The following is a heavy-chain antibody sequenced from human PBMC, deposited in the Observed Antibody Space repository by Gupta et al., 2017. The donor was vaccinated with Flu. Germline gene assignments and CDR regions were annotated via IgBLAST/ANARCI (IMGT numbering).Heavy chain of an antibody. Sequence: QLQLQESGPGLVKPSEPLSLTCTVSGGSISSSSYYWGWIRQPPGKGLEWIGSIYYSGSTYYNPSLKSRDTISLDTSKNQFSLKLSSVTAADTAVYYCAIEGMWVGDYYYGMDVWGQGTTVTVS. CDR3: AIEGMWVGDYYYGMDV. J-gene: IGHJ6*02. CDR1: GGSISSSSYY. D-gene: IGHD1-26*01. V-gene: IGHV4-39*02. CDR2: IYYSGST.